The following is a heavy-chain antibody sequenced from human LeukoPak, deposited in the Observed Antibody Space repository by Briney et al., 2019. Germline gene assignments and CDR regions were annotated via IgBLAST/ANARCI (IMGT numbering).Heavy chain of an antibody. Sequence: GESLKISCKGSGYRFTSYWIGWVRQIPGKGLEWMGLIYPDDSDTRYSPPFQGQVTISADKSISTAYLQWSSLKASDTAMYYCAIGGDSTTSCYRCFDYWGQGTLVTVSS. CDR1: GYRFTSYW. CDR2: IYPDDSDT. J-gene: IGHJ4*02. V-gene: IGHV5-51*01. CDR3: AIGGDSTTSCYRCFDY. D-gene: IGHD2-2*02.